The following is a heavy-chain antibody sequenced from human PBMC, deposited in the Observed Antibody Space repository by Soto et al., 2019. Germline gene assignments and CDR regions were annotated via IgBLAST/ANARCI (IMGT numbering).Heavy chain of an antibody. CDR2: ISGSGGST. J-gene: IGHJ4*02. CDR1: GFTFSSYA. V-gene: IGHV3-23*01. Sequence: PGGSLRLSCAASGFTFSSYAMSWVRQAPGKGLEWVSAISGSGGSTYYADSVKGRFTISRDNSKNTLYLQMDSLRAEDTAVYYCAKVFAYGDYRSLDYWGQGTLVTVSS. CDR3: AKVFAYGDYRSLDY. D-gene: IGHD4-17*01.